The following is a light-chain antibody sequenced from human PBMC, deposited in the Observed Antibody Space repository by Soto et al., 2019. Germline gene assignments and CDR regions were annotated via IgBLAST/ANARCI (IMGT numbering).Light chain of an antibody. Sequence: MTQSPSTLSGSVGDRVTITCRASQTISSWLAWYQQKPGKAPKLLIYKASTLKSGVPSRFSGSGSGTDFTLTIISLQPEDFATYYCLQSFNSPYTFGQGTKVDIK. CDR2: KAS. CDR3: LQSFNSPYT. V-gene: IGKV1-5*03. CDR1: QTISSW. J-gene: IGKJ2*01.